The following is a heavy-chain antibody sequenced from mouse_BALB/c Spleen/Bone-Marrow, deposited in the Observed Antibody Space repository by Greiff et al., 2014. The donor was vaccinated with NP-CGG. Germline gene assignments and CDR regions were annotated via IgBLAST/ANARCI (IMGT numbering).Heavy chain of an antibody. CDR2: INPYNGGT. CDR3: VRDYDYGSYAMDY. Sequence: VQLQQSGPELVKPGASMKISCKASGYSFTGYTMNWVKQSHGKNLEWIGLINPYNGGTNYNQKFKGKATLTVDKSSSTAYMELLSLTSEDSAAYYCVRDYDYGSYAMDYWGQGTSVTVSS. V-gene: IGHV1-18*01. D-gene: IGHD2-4*01. CDR1: GYSFTGYT. J-gene: IGHJ4*01.